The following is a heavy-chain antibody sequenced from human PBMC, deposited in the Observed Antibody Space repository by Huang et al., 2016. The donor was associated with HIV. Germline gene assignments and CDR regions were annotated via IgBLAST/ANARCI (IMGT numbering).Heavy chain of an antibody. CDR3: ARLPGSITMIRGVITDPY. D-gene: IGHD3-10*01. CDR2: IYYSGST. V-gene: IGHV4-39*01. Sequence: QLQLQESGPGLVKPSETLSLTCTVSGGSIRSDNYYWGWIRQPPGKGLEWIGSIYYSGSTCYNPSHKSRVTITGDTSKNQFSLKMRYVTAADTAVYYCARLPGSITMIRGVITDPYWGQGTLVTVSS. CDR1: GGSIRSDNYY. J-gene: IGHJ4*02.